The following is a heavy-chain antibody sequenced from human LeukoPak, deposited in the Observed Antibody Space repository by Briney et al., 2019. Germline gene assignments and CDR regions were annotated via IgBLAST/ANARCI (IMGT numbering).Heavy chain of an antibody. D-gene: IGHD3-10*01. J-gene: IGHJ6*03. Sequence: SQTLSLTCALSGDSVSRNSAAWNWIRQSPSRGLEWLGRTYFRSKWHKDYAMSVRGRITINPDTSKNQFSLQLASLTPEDTAVYYGARARGSYYYYDNYIDIWGTGTTVTVSS. CDR3: ARARGSYYYYDNYIDI. V-gene: IGHV6-1*01. CDR2: TYFRSKWHK. CDR1: GDSVSRNSAA.